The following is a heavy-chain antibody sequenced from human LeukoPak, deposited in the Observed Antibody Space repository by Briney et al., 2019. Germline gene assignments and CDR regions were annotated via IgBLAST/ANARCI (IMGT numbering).Heavy chain of an antibody. D-gene: IGHD3-10*01. J-gene: IGHJ5*02. V-gene: IGHV4-61*02. CDR3: AGLLLGGWFDP. CDR1: GGSISSGSYH. Sequence: PSQTLSLTCTVSGGSISSGSYHWSWIRQPAGKGLEWIGRIYTSGSTSYNPSLKSRVTISLDTSKNQFSLKLSSVTAADTAVYYCAGLLLGGWFDPWGQGTLVTVSS. CDR2: IYTSGST.